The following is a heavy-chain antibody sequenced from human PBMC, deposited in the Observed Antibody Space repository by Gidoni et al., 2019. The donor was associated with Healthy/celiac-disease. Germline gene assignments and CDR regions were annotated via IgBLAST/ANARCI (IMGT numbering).Heavy chain of an antibody. D-gene: IGHD3-3*01. CDR3: AKDWGRFGVVTQLFDY. V-gene: IGHV3-30*18. CDR1: GFTFSSYG. J-gene: IGHJ4*02. Sequence: QVQLVESGGGVVQPGRSLRLSCAASGFTFSSYGMHWVRQAPGKGLEWVAVISYDGSNKYYADSVKGRFTISRDNSKNTLYLQMNSLRAEDTAVYYCAKDWGRFGVVTQLFDYWGQGTLVTVSS. CDR2: ISYDGSNK.